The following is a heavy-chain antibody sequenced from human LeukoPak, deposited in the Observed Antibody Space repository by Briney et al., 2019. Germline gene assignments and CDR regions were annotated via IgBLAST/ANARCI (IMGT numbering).Heavy chain of an antibody. V-gene: IGHV4-59*08. D-gene: IGHD3-22*01. CDR2: IYYSGST. CDR1: GGSISSYY. Sequence: SETLSLTCTVSGGSISSYYWSWIRQPPGKGLEWIGYIYYSGSTNYNPSLKSRVTISVDTSKNQFSLKLSSVTAADTAVYYCARHGDDSSGYFRLDYWGQGTLVTVSS. J-gene: IGHJ4*02. CDR3: ARHGDDSSGYFRLDY.